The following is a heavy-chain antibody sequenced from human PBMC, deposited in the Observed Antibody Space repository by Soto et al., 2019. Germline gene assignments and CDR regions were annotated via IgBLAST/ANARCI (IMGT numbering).Heavy chain of an antibody. V-gene: IGHV3-30*02. CDR2: MSYDGSDT. CDR3: TIVRVADSALDH. J-gene: IGHJ4*02. Sequence: PGGSLRLYXVGSGFIFSNNGMHWVRQTPGKGLEWVAFMSYDGSDTFYADSVKGRFTISRDNSKNTLFLHMSNLRAEDTAMYYCTIVRVADSALDHWGQGTLVTVSS. CDR1: GFIFSNNG. D-gene: IGHD3-10*02.